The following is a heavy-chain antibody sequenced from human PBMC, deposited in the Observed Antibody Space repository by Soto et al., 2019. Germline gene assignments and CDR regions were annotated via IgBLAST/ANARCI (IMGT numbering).Heavy chain of an antibody. J-gene: IGHJ4*02. CDR3: ARHIWGSYYYFGY. Sequence: SETLSLTCTVSGGSISKYYWSWIRQPPGKGLEWLGYIYYSGSTNYNPSLKSRVTISVDTSKNQFSLKLSSVTAADTAVYYCARHIWGSYYYFGYWGQGALVTVSS. CDR1: GGSISKYY. V-gene: IGHV4-59*08. CDR2: IYYSGST. D-gene: IGHD1-26*01.